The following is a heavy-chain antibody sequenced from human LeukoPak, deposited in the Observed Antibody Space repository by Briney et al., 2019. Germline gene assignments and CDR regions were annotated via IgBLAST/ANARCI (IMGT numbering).Heavy chain of an antibody. V-gene: IGHV3-23*01. CDR1: EFTFSDYA. CDR2: ISGSGDDT. J-gene: IGHJ6*02. Sequence: PGGSLRLSCAASEFTFSDYAMSWVRQAPGKGLEWVSAISGSGDDTYYADSVKGRFTISRDNSKNTLYLQMNSLRAEDTAVYYCARTISISVYGMDVWGQGTTVTVS. D-gene: IGHD3-3*02. CDR3: ARTISISVYGMDV.